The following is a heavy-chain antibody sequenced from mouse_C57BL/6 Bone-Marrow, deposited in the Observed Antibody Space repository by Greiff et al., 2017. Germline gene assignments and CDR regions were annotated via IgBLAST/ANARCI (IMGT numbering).Heavy chain of an antibody. V-gene: IGHV1-82*01. CDR1: GYAFSSSW. D-gene: IGHD2-1*01. CDR2: IYPGDGDT. Sequence: VQVVESGPELVKPGASVKISCKASGYAFSSSWMNWVKQRPGKGLEWIGRIYPGDGDTNYNGKFKGKATLTADKSSSTAYMQLSSLTSEDSAVYFCARSEVYYGNSFAYWGQGTLVTVSA. CDR3: ARSEVYYGNSFAY. J-gene: IGHJ3*01.